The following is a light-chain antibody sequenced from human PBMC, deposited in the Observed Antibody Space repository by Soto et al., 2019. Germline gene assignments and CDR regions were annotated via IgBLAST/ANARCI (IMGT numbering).Light chain of an antibody. CDR2: DVS. Sequence: QLVLTQPRSVSGSPGQSVTISCTGTSSDVGGYNHVSWYQQHPGKAPKLMIFDVSKRPSGVPDRFSGSKSGSTASLTISGLQAADEADYYCCSYAGYYTLIFGGGTKLTVL. J-gene: IGLJ2*01. V-gene: IGLV2-11*01. CDR1: SSDVGGYNH. CDR3: CSYAGYYTLI.